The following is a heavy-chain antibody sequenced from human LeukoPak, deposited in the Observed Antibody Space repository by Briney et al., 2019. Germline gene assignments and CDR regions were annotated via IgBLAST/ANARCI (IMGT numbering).Heavy chain of an antibody. Sequence: TSETLSLTCAVYGGSFSGYYWSWIRQPPGKGLEWIGEINHSESTNYNPSLKSRVTISVDTSKNQFSLKLSSVTAADTAVYYCARGASVDTAMFPFDYWGQGTLVTVSS. V-gene: IGHV4-34*01. CDR2: INHSEST. CDR3: ARGASVDTAMFPFDY. D-gene: IGHD5-18*01. J-gene: IGHJ4*02. CDR1: GGSFSGYY.